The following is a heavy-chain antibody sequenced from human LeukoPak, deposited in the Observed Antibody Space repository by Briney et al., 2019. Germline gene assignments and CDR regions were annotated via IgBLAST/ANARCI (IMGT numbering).Heavy chain of an antibody. D-gene: IGHD3-10*01. CDR3: AREVRMVRGVIQYSWFDP. V-gene: IGHV3-33*01. J-gene: IGHJ5*02. CDR1: GFTFSGSG. Sequence: GRSLRLSCAASGFTFSGSGMHWVRQAPGKGLEWVAVIWYDGSTKYYADSVKGRFTISRDNSKNMLYLQMNSLRAEDTAVYYCAREVRMVRGVIQYSWFDPWGQGTLVTASS. CDR2: IWYDGSTK.